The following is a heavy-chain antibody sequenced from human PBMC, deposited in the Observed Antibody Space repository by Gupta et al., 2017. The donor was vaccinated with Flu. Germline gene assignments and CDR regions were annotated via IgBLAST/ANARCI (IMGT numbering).Heavy chain of an antibody. V-gene: IGHV1-69*06. CDR3: ANIPAERYYYYMYG. CDR2: ITPSWKTP. Sequence: TITWVRQAPGKGLEWMGGITPSWKTPLYAQKFQGRVLMTADTSTSTAYMELRSLRSEDTAGYICANIPAERYYYYMYGWGKGTPVTVSS. CDR1: T. J-gene: IGHJ6*03. D-gene: IGHD3-9*01.